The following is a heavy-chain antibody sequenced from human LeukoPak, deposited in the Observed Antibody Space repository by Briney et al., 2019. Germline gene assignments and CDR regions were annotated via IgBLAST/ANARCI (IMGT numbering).Heavy chain of an antibody. J-gene: IGHJ6*03. CDR2: INPNGGGT. CDR3: ARVGPWVNPDYYYYYMDV. Sequence: WASVKVSCKASGYTFTNYYMHWVRQAPGQGLEWMGIINPNGGGTSYAQKFQGRVTMTRDMSTSTVYMELSSLRYEDTAVYYCARVGPWVNPDYYYYYMDVWGKGTTVTVSS. D-gene: IGHD1-14*01. CDR1: GYTFTNYY. V-gene: IGHV1-46*01.